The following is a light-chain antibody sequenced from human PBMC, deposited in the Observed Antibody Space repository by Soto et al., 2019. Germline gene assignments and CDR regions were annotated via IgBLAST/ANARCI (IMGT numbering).Light chain of an antibody. CDR1: QGISTF. J-gene: IGKJ1*01. Sequence: LQTTHQTSTLSPSVRDRVTITCRSSQGISTFLNWYQQKAGKAPKLLICAASSLQGGVPSRFSGSGSETDFTLTSSSLQPEDFATYSCQQSYSSTWTFGQGTKVDIK. V-gene: IGKV1-39*01. CDR2: AAS. CDR3: QQSYSSTWT.